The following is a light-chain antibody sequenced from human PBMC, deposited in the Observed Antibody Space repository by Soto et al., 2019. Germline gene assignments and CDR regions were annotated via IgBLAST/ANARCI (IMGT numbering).Light chain of an antibody. V-gene: IGLV2-14*03. Sequence: QSALTQPASVSGSPGQSIAISCTGTNNDIGGYNYVSWYQQHPGKAPKLMIYDVTDRPSGVSSRFSGSKSGSAASLTISGLQSEDEADYYCSTTHMVFGGGTKLTVL. CDR2: DVT. J-gene: IGLJ2*01. CDR1: NNDIGGYNY. CDR3: STTHMV.